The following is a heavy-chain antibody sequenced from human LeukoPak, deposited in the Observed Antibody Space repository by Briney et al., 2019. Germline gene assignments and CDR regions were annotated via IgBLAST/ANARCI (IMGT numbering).Heavy chain of an antibody. CDR2: ISAYNGNT. Sequence: GASVKDSFKSSGYTFTSYGISRVRQAPGQGLEWMGWISAYNGNTNYAQKLQGRVTMTTDTSTSTAYMELRSLRSDDTAVYYCARNYDILTLGDYWGQGTLVTVSS. CDR3: ARNYDILTLGDY. CDR1: GYTFTSYG. J-gene: IGHJ4*02. D-gene: IGHD3-9*01. V-gene: IGHV1-18*01.